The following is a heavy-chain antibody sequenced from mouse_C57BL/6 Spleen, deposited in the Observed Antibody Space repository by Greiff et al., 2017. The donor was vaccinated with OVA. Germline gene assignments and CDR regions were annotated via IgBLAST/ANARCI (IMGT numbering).Heavy chain of an antibody. D-gene: IGHD1-1*02. J-gene: IGHJ4*01. CDR1: GYTFTDYN. V-gene: IGHV1-18*01. CDR2: INPNNGGT. CDR3: AREEGQLLWAMDY. Sequence: VQLQQSGPELVKPGASVKIPCKASGYTFTDYNMDWVKQSHGKSLEWIGDINPNNGGTIYNQKFKGKATLTVDKSSSTAYMELRSLTSEDTAVYYCAREEGQLLWAMDYWGQGTSVTVSS.